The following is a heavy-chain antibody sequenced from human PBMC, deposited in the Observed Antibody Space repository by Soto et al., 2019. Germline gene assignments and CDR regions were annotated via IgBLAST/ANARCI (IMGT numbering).Heavy chain of an antibody. CDR3: ARERAFFQRFDF. Sequence: QIQLQESGPGLVKPSGTLSLACVVSGASISRSNWWNWIRQSPGKGLEWIGEVSHTGDTNYNPALKRRVSISLDKSKNQFALQLTSVTAADTAVYYCARERAFFQRFDFWGQGALVTVTS. CDR1: GASISRSNW. V-gene: IGHV4-4*02. J-gene: IGHJ4*02. CDR2: VSHTGDT.